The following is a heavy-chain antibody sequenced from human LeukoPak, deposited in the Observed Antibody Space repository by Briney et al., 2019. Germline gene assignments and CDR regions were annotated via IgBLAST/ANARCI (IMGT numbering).Heavy chain of an antibody. V-gene: IGHV3-23*01. CDR3: AKGNITNYYDSSGYPNPGHFDY. CDR2: TAGSGISK. CDR1: GFTFNNYA. J-gene: IGHJ4*02. Sequence: GGSLRLSCVASGFTFNNYAMSWVRQAPGRGLEWASSTAGSGISKDYADSVKGRFTISKDKSKNTLYLQMDNLRAEDTGVYYCAKGNITNYYDSSGYPNPGHFDYWGQGTLVTVSS. D-gene: IGHD3-22*01.